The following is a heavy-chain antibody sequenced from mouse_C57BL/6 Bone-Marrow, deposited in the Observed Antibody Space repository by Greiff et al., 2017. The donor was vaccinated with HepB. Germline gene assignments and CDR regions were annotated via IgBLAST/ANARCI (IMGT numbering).Heavy chain of an antibody. V-gene: IGHV14-2*01. Sequence: EVKLVESGAELVKPGASVKLSCTASGFNIKDYYMHWVKQRTEQGLEWIGRIDPEDGETKYAPKFQGKATITADTSSNTAYLQLSSLTSEDTAVYYCASGLWLRRRRSGYFDYWGQGTTLTVSS. CDR2: IDPEDGET. CDR1: GFNIKDYY. D-gene: IGHD2-2*01. CDR3: ASGLWLRRRRSGYFDY. J-gene: IGHJ2*01.